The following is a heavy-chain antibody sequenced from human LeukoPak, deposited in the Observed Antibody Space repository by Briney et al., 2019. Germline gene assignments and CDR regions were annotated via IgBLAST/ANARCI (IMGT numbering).Heavy chain of an antibody. D-gene: IGHD3-22*01. CDR3: ARNDSSGYFDY. J-gene: IGHJ4*02. CDR2: VYHSGST. V-gene: IGHV4-38-2*01. CDR1: DYSISSHNY. Sequence: SETLSLTCAVSDYSISSHNYWGWIRQPPGKGLKWIGGVYHSGSTHYSPSLKSRVTISVDTSKNQFSLKLSSVTAADTAVYYCARNDSSGYFDYWGQGTLVTVSS.